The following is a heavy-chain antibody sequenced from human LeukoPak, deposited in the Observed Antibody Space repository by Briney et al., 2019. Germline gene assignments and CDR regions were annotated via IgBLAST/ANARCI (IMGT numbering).Heavy chain of an antibody. J-gene: IGHJ4*02. CDR1: GYTFTSYG. D-gene: IGHD2-2*01. CDR2: ISAYNGNT. Sequence: ASVKVSCKASGYTFTSYGISWVRQAPGQGLEWMGCISAYNGNTDYAQKFQGRVTMTTDTSTSTAYMDLRSLRSDDTAVYYCARVGAYCTSTSCFDYWGLGTLVTVSS. V-gene: IGHV1-18*01. CDR3: ARVGAYCTSTSCFDY.